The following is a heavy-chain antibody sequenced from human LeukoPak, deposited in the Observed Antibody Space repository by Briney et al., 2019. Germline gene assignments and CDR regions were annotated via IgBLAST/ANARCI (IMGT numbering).Heavy chain of an antibody. CDR3: ARHPYGVLDY. CDR1: GLIFSSYW. Sequence: GGSLRLSCAASGLIFSSYWMSWVRQAPGKGLEWVANIKKDGSEMYYVDSVKGRFTISRDNAKNSLYLQMNSLRADDTAVYHCARHPYGVLDYWGQGTLVTVSS. D-gene: IGHD4-17*01. CDR2: IKKDGSEM. V-gene: IGHV3-7*01. J-gene: IGHJ4*02.